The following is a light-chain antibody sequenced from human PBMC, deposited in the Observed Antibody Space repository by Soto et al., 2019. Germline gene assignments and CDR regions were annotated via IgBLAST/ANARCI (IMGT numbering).Light chain of an antibody. V-gene: IGLV2-14*01. CDR1: SSDGGGYNY. CDR2: AVD. Sequence: QSALTQPASVSGSPGQSITISCTGTSSDGGGYNYVSWYQQHPGKAPKLMIYAVDNPPSGVSDRFSGSKSGNTASLTISGLQAEDEADYYCSSYTSSSTLESVFGTGTKLTVL. J-gene: IGLJ1*01. CDR3: SSYTSSSTLESV.